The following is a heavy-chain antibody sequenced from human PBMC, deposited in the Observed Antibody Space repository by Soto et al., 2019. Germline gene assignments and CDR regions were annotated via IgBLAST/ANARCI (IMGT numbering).Heavy chain of an antibody. CDR1: GYTFTSYD. Sequence: ASVNVSCKASGYTFTSYDINWVRQATRQGLEWMGWMNPNSGNTGYAQKFQGRVTMTRNTSISTAYMELSSLRSEDTAVYYCASPASGGSLSNYAFDIWGQGTMVTVSS. D-gene: IGHD2-15*01. CDR3: ASPASGGSLSNYAFDI. CDR2: MNPNSGNT. V-gene: IGHV1-8*01. J-gene: IGHJ3*02.